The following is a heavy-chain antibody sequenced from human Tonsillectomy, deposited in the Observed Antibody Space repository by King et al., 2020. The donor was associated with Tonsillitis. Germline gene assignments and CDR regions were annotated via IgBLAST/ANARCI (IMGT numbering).Heavy chain of an antibody. CDR3: ARLIMMTFGGVIVGNWFDS. CDR1: GYIYTSFW. J-gene: IGHJ5*01. CDR2: INPSDSYT. V-gene: IGHV5-10-1*03. D-gene: IGHD3-16*02. Sequence: QLVQSGAEVKKPGESLRISCKGSGYIYTSFWIIWVRQMPGKGLEWMGRINPSDSYTDYSQSFQGHVTISSDKSNSTAYLQGSSLKASDTGMYYCARLIMMTFGGVIVGNWFDSWGQGTLVTAPS.